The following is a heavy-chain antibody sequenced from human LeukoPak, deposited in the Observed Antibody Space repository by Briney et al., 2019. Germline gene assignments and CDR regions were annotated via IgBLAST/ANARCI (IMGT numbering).Heavy chain of an antibody. CDR1: GGSISSYY. CDR2: IYYSGST. J-gene: IGHJ3*02. CDR3: ARHLIAPRDAFDI. V-gene: IGHV4-59*08. Sequence: PSETLSLTCTVSGGSISSYYWSWIRQPPGKGLEWIGYIYYSGSTNYNPSLKSRVTISVDTSKNQFSLKLSSVTAADTAVYYCARHLIAPRDAFDIWGQGTMVTVSS.